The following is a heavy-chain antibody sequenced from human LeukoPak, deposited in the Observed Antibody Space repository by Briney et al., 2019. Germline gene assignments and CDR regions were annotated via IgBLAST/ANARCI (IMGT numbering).Heavy chain of an antibody. V-gene: IGHV1-46*01. Sequence: GASVKVSCKASVYTFTSYYMHWVRHAPGQGLEWMGIINPSGGRTSYAQKLQGRVTINRDISKSTLYMELGSLRYEDTAVYYCARDLDYYYDSSGYYYVNPTLPDYWGQGTLVTVSS. J-gene: IGHJ4*02. CDR2: INPSGGRT. CDR1: VYTFTSYY. D-gene: IGHD3-22*01. CDR3: ARDLDYYYDSSGYYYVNPTLPDY.